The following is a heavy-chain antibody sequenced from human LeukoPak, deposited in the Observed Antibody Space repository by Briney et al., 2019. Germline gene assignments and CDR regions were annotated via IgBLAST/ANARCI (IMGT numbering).Heavy chain of an antibody. J-gene: IGHJ6*02. Sequence: SETLSLTCTVSGGSVSSGSYYWSWIRQPPGKGLAWIGYINYSGSTNYNPSLKSRVTISVDTSKNQFSLKLSSVTAADTAVYYCASLTTGYYYYGMDVWGQGTTVTVSS. D-gene: IGHD4-11*01. V-gene: IGHV4-61*01. CDR2: INYSGST. CDR3: ASLTTGYYYYGMDV. CDR1: GGSVSSGSYY.